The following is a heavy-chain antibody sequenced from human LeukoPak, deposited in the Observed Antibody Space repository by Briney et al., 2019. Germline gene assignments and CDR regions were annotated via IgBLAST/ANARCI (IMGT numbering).Heavy chain of an antibody. V-gene: IGHV4-59*01. CDR2: IYFSGTT. CDR3: ARGGRDYVHERYYYFMDV. CDR1: GGSISSYD. J-gene: IGHJ6*03. Sequence: SETLSLTCTISGGSISSYDWNWIRQPPGRGLESIGYIYFSGTTYYNPPFNSRAAISLDTSKNQFSLNLSSVTATDTAVYYCARGGRDYVHERYYYFMDVWGSGTAVTVSS. D-gene: IGHD4-17*01.